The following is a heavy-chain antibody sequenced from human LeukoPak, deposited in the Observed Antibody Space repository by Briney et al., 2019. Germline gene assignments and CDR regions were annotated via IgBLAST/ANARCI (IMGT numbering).Heavy chain of an antibody. CDR1: GFTFSSYS. V-gene: IGHV3-21*01. Sequence: GSLRLSCAASGFTFSSYSMNWVRQAPGKGLEWVSSISSSTIYMDYSDSVRARFNISRDNAENSLYLQMNSLRAEDTAVYYCARGVFGYDFDYWGQGTLVTVSS. CDR3: ARGVFGYDFDY. J-gene: IGHJ4*02. D-gene: IGHD5-18*01. CDR2: ISSSTIYM.